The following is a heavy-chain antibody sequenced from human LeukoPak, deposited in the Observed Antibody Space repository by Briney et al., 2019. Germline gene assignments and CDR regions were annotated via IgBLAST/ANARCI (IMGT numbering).Heavy chain of an antibody. Sequence: SETLSLTCTVSGGSISSYYWSWIRQPAGKGLEWIGRIYTSGSTNYNPSLKSRVTMSVDTSKNQFSLKLSSVTAADTAVYYCAREYVGDDSSGYYGEYYFDYWGQGTLVTVSS. V-gene: IGHV4-4*07. CDR3: AREYVGDDSSGYYGEYYFDY. CDR1: GGSISSYY. J-gene: IGHJ4*02. D-gene: IGHD3-22*01. CDR2: IYTSGST.